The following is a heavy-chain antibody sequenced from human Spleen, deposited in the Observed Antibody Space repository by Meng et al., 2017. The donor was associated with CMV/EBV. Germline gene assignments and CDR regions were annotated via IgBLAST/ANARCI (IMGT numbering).Heavy chain of an antibody. D-gene: IGHD3-16*01. V-gene: IGHV3-23*01. CDR1: GLRFSTYG. J-gene: IGHJ4*02. Sequence: SGLRFSTYGMYWVRQAPGKGPEWVSAISTGATTYYADNVKGRFTISRDDSRSTQYLQMNSLRAEDTAIYYCATGSYYDTSASARALDYWGQGSLVTVSS. CDR2: ISTGATT. CDR3: ATGSYYDTSASARALDY.